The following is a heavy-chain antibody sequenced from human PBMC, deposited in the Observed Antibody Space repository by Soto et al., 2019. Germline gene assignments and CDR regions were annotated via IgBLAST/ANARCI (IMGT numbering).Heavy chain of an antibody. CDR3: ASLGGPYYDFWSGYYSPRISAGGDNWFDP. CDR1: GGSFSGYY. Sequence: ETLSLTCAVYGGSFSGYYWSWIRQPPGKGLEWIGEINHSGSTNYNPSLKSRVTISVDTSKNQFSLKLSSVTAADTAVYYCASLGGPYYDFWSGYYSPRISAGGDNWFDPWGQGTLVTVSS. V-gene: IGHV4-34*01. D-gene: IGHD3-3*01. CDR2: INHSGST. J-gene: IGHJ5*02.